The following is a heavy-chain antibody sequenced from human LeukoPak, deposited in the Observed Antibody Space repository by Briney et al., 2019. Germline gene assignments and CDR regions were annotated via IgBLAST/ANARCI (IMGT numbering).Heavy chain of an antibody. CDR1: GGSFSGYY. D-gene: IGHD5-18*01. J-gene: IGHJ4*02. CDR2: INHSGST. CDR3: ARGMDTAMVTAGYYFDY. Sequence: ETSETLSLTCAVYGGSFSGYYWSWIRQPPGKGLEWIGEINHSGSTNYNPSLKSRVTISVDTSKNQFSLKLSSVTAADTAVYYCARGMDTAMVTAGYYFDYWGQGTLVTVSS. V-gene: IGHV4-34*01.